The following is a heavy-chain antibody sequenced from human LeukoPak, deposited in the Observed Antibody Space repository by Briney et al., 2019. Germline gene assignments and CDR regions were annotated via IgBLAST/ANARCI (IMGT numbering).Heavy chain of an antibody. Sequence: GGSLRLSCAASGFTFSSYAMSWVRQAPGKGLEWVSTISGSGASTYYADSVKGRFTISRDNSKNTLYLQMNSLRAEDTAVYWCAKGVDGYCSSDSCYAYDCWGQGTLVTVSS. D-gene: IGHD2-2*01. CDR1: GFTFSSYA. J-gene: IGHJ4*02. CDR3: AKGVDGYCSSDSCYAYDC. CDR2: ISGSGAST. V-gene: IGHV3-23*01.